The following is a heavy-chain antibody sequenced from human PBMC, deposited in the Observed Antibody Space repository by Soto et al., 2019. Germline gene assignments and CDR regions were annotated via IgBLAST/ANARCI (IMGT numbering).Heavy chain of an antibody. D-gene: IGHD3-22*01. CDR1: GGTFSSYA. Sequence: SVKVSFKASGGTFSSYAISWVRQAPGQGLEWMGGIIPIFGTANYAQKFQGRVTITADESTSTAYMELSSLRSEDTAVYYCASGVYYYDSSGYYRFDYWGQGTLVTVSS. CDR3: ASGVYYYDSSGYYRFDY. CDR2: IIPIFGTA. V-gene: IGHV1-69*13. J-gene: IGHJ4*02.